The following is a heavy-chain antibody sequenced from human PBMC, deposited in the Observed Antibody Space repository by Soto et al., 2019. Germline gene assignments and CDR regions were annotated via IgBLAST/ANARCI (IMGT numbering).Heavy chain of an antibody. D-gene: IGHD3-22*01. J-gene: IGHJ6*01. CDR3: VRGRYDSYVGASGMDA. CDR1: GGSFMSQA. Sequence: QVQLVQSGAEVKKPGSSVKVSCKASGGSFMSQAISWVRQAPGQGPEWMGGIIPFSGTVTYTQRFQGRLTPTAREPPKKDYTELSGVRSEDTAVYICVRGRYDSYVGASGMDAWGPKTPVTVSA. CDR2: IIPFSGTV. V-gene: IGHV1-69*01.